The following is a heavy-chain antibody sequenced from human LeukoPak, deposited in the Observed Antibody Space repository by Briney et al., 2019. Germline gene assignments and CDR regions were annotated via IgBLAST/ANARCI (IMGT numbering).Heavy chain of an antibody. D-gene: IGHD1-1*01. CDR2: INHSGST. Sequence: SETLSLTCAVYGGSFSGYYWSWIRQPPGKGLEWIGEINHSGSTNYNPSLKSRVTISVDTSKNQFSLKLSPVTAADTAVYYCASNDVDYWGQGTLVSVSS. J-gene: IGHJ4*02. V-gene: IGHV4-34*01. CDR1: GGSFSGYY. CDR3: ASNDVDY.